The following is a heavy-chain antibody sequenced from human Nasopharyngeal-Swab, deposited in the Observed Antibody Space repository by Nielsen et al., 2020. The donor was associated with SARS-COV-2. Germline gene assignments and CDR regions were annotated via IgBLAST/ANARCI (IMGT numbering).Heavy chain of an antibody. CDR3: ASSTAAGTNYYYYYMDV. Sequence: WVRQAPGQRLEWMGWINAGNGNTKYSQKFQGRVTITRDTSASTAYMELSSLRSEDTAVCYCASSTAAGTNYYYYYMDVWGKGTTVTVSS. V-gene: IGHV1-3*01. CDR2: INAGNGNT. D-gene: IGHD6-13*01. J-gene: IGHJ6*03.